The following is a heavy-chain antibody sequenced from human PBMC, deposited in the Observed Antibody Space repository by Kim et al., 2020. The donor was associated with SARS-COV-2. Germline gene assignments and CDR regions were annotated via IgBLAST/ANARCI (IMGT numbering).Heavy chain of an antibody. J-gene: IGHJ4*02. CDR2: IYYSGST. CDR1: VGHITSYY. CDR3: ARQGTSTWTFDF. Sequence: SETLSLTCTVTVGHITSYYWSWIRQPPGKGLEWIGYIYYSGSTTYNPSLQSRVTMSIDTSKKQFSLKLTSVTAADTAVYYCARQGTSTWTFDFWGRGSLV. D-gene: IGHD2-2*01. V-gene: IGHV4-59*08.